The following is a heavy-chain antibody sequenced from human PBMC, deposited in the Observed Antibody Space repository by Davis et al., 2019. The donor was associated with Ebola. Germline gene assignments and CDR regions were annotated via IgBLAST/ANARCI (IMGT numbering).Heavy chain of an antibody. Sequence: PGGSLRLSCTVSGGSISDYNYYWGWIRQPPGQGLEWIGCVTKSGNAYYKPSLQSRVIISVDTSSDQFSLRMTSLTAADTALYFCASRPASAIPDFWGPGTLVTVSS. CDR1: GGSISDYNYY. CDR2: VTKSGNA. V-gene: IGHV4-39*01. CDR3: ASRPASAIPDF. J-gene: IGHJ4*02. D-gene: IGHD2-2*01.